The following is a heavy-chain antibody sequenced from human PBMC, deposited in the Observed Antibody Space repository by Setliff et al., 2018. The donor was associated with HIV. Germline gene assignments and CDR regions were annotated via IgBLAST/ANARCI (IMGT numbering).Heavy chain of an antibody. V-gene: IGHV3-23*01. J-gene: IGHJ4*02. D-gene: IGHD3-22*01. CDR2: ISGSGIGS. CDR1: GFTFSSYA. CDR3: AKDLVYYDSSGDLDY. Sequence: GGSLRLSCAASGFTFSSYAMSWVRQAPGKGLEWVSAISGSGIGSYYPDSVKGRFTISRDNSKNTLYLQMNSLRAEDTAVYYCAKDLVYYDSSGDLDYWGQGTLVTVSS.